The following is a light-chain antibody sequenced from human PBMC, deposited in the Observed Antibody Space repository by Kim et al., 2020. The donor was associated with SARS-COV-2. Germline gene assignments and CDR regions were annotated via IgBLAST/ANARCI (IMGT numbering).Light chain of an antibody. J-gene: IGLJ3*02. V-gene: IGLV1-40*01. CDR3: QSYDSRLSGSPV. CDR2: ANT. CDR1: SSNIGANFD. Sequence: QSVLTQPPSVSGAPGQRVTISCTGSSSNIGANFDVHWYQHLPGTAPKLVIYANTNRPSGVPDRFSGSKSGTSASLAITGLQAEDEADYYCQSYDSRLSGSPVLGGGTQLTVL.